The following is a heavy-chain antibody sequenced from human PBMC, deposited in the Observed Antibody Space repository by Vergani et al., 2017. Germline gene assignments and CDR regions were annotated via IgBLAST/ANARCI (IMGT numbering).Heavy chain of an antibody. CDR1: GGSISSGGYY. V-gene: IGHV4-31*03. Sequence: QVQLQESGPGLVKPSQTLSLTCTVSGGSISSGGYYWSWIRQHPGKGLEWIGYIYYSGSTYYNPSLKSRVTISVDTSKNQFSLKLSSVTAADTAVYYCAKVEIMGDFWSGYYTGRVDAFDIWGQGTMVTVSS. J-gene: IGHJ3*02. CDR2: IYYSGST. D-gene: IGHD3-3*01. CDR3: AKVEIMGDFWSGYYTGRVDAFDI.